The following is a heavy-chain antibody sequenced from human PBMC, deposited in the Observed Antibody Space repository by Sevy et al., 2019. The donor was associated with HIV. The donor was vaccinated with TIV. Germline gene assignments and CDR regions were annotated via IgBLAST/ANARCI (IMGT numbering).Heavy chain of an antibody. J-gene: IGHJ5*02. D-gene: IGHD6-13*01. CDR3: ARDAGYSVNWYPRFDP. V-gene: IGHV3-30*03. Sequence: GGSLRLSCAASAFTFSTYAMHWVRQAPGKGLEWVAVISYDGSHKYYADSVKGRFTISRDDSKSSLYLQMNTLRAEDTAVYYCARDAGYSVNWYPRFDPWGQGTLATVSS. CDR1: AFTFSTYA. CDR2: ISYDGSHK.